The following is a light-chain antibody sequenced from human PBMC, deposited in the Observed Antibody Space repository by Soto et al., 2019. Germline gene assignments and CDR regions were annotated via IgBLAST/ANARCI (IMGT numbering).Light chain of an antibody. CDR1: QSVTGTN. J-gene: IGKJ2*01. V-gene: IGKV3-20*01. CDR3: LQYGSSLGT. Sequence: IVLTQSPGTLSLSPGEGATLSCRASQSVTGTNLAWYQQRAGQAPRLLIYDAVRRATGIPDRFSGSGSGTYFTLTSSRLEPEDFAVYYCLQYGSSLGTFGQGTKVEI. CDR2: DAV.